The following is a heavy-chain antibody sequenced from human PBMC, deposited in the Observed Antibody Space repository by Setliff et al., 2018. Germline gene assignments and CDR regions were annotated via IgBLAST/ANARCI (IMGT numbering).Heavy chain of an antibody. CDR2: ISGSSSDI. CDR1: GFIFKNYI. D-gene: IGHD3-3*01. J-gene: IGHJ6*03. CDR3: ARAVTIFGVVTPIYFYYMDV. V-gene: IGHV3-21*01. Sequence: GESLKLSCAASGFIFKNYIMTWVRQAPGKGLEWVASISGSSSDIYYADSVKGRFSISRDNAKNSLYLQMNSLRAEDTALFYCARAVTIFGVVTPIYFYYMDVWGKGTTVTVSS.